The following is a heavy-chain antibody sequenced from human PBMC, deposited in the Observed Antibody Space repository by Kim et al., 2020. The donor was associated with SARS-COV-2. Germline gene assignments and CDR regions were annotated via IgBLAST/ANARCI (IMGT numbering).Heavy chain of an antibody. D-gene: IGHD6-19*01. Sequence: GGSLRLSCAASGFTFNNYAMSWVRQAPGKGLEWVSGIRDSGGSTEYADSVKGRFSISRDNSKNTLYLHMESLRAEDTAVYYCAKDTSGSSGWFEYFQHWGQGALVTVSS. CDR2: IRDSGGST. V-gene: IGHV3-23*01. CDR3: AKDTSGSSGWFEYFQH. CDR1: GFTFNNYA. J-gene: IGHJ1*01.